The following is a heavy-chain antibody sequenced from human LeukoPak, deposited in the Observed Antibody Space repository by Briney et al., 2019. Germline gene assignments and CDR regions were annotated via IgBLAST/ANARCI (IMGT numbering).Heavy chain of an antibody. V-gene: IGHV1-69*05. D-gene: IGHD3-22*01. CDR2: IIPIFGTA. CDR3: ARGYDSSGYYWVY. Sequence: ASVKVSCKASGGTFSSYAITWVRQAPGQGLEWMGRIIPIFGTANYAQKFQGRVTITTDESTSTAYMELSSLRSEDTAIYYCARGYDSSGYYWVYWGQGTLVTVSS. CDR1: GGTFSSYA. J-gene: IGHJ4*02.